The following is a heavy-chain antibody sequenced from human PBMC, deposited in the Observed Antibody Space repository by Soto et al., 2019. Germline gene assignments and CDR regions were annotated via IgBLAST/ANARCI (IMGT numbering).Heavy chain of an antibody. CDR1: GFTFNNYG. J-gene: IGHJ4*02. CDR3: AKYGAIRSWSFDF. CDR2: ISSSGGST. D-gene: IGHD3-10*01. V-gene: IGHV3-23*01. Sequence: EVELLESGGGLVQPGGSLRLSCAASGFTFNNYGMTWVRQAPGKGLEWVSAISSSGGSTYYADPVKGRFTISRDNYKNMLYLEMSRLRGEETAVYYCAKYGAIRSWSFDFWGQGTLVNVSS.